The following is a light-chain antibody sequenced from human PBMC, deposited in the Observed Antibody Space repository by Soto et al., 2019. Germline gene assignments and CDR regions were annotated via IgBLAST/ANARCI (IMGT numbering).Light chain of an antibody. Sequence: QSVLTRPRSVSGSPGLSVTISCTGTSNDVGGYDYVSWYQQPPGTGRQGMIYDVSKRPSGVPDRFSGSKSGDTASLTISGLQVEEEADYYSCSYAGGYTKGIGSGTNATGL. V-gene: IGLV2-11*01. CDR3: CSYAGGYTKG. CDR2: DVS. CDR1: SNDVGGYDY. J-gene: IGLJ1*01.